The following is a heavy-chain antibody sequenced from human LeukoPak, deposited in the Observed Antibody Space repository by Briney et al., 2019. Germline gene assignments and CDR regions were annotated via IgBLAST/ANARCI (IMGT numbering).Heavy chain of an antibody. Sequence: SETLSLTCTVSGGSISSSSYYWGWIRQSPGKGLDGIGSIYYSGSTYYNPSLKSRVTISVDTSKNQFSLKLSSVTAADTAVYYCARLRNIAMIKDWSSFHFDYWGQGTLVTVSS. D-gene: IGHD5-18*01. V-gene: IGHV4-39*01. CDR1: GGSISSSSYY. CDR2: IYYSGST. J-gene: IGHJ4*02. CDR3: ARLRNIAMIKDWSSFHFDY.